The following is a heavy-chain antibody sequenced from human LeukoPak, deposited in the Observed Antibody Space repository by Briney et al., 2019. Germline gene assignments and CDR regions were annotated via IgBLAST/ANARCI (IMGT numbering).Heavy chain of an antibody. CDR1: GGSLSSGGYY. J-gene: IGHJ6*03. Sequence: PSQTLSLTCTLSGGSLSSGGYYWGWLRQPPGKGREGFGYIYDSGRTYNNPSLKSRVPISVDRSKNQFSLKLSSVTAADTAVYYCASLLEEPYYYYMDVWGKGTTVTVSS. CDR3: ASLLEEPYYYYMDV. CDR2: IYDSGRT. V-gene: IGHV4-30-2*01. D-gene: IGHD1-14*01.